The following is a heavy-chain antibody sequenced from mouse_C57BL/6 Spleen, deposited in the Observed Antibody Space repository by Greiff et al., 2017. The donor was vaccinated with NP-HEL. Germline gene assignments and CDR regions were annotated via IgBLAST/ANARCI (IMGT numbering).Heavy chain of an antibody. CDR2: ISYSGST. CDR1: GYSITSGYD. Sequence: DVKLQESGPGMVKPSQSLSLTCTVTGYSITSGYDWHWIRHFPGNKLEWMGYISYSGSTNYNPSLKSRISITHDTSKNHFFLTLNSVTTEDTATYYCARDRFYSNYVGYFDVWGTGTTVTVSS. J-gene: IGHJ1*02. CDR3: ARDRFYSNYVGYFDV. D-gene: IGHD2-5*01. V-gene: IGHV3-1*01.